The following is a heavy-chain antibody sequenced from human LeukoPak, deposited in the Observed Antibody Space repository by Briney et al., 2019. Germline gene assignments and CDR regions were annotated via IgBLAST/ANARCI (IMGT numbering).Heavy chain of an antibody. Sequence: ASVKVSCKASGGTFSSYSISWVRQAPGQGLEWMGGIIPMFATASYAQKFQGRVTMTRDMSTSTDYMELSSLRSEDTAVYYCARDNSVEDTAWWFDPWGQGTLVTVSS. J-gene: IGHJ5*02. V-gene: IGHV1-69*05. D-gene: IGHD4-23*01. CDR1: GGTFSSYS. CDR2: IIPMFATA. CDR3: ARDNSVEDTAWWFDP.